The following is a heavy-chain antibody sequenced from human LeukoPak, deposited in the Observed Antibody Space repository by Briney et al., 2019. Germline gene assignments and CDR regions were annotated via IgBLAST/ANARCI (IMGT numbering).Heavy chain of an antibody. J-gene: IGHJ6*02. CDR2: IIPILGIA. Sequence: EASVKVSCKASGGTFSSYAISWVRQAPGQGLEWMGRIIPILGIANYAQKFQGRVTITADKSTSTAYMELSSLRSDDTAVYYCARDLSSGSQRGSYYGMDVWGQGTTVTVSS. D-gene: IGHD1-26*01. CDR3: ARDLSSGSQRGSYYGMDV. V-gene: IGHV1-69*04. CDR1: GGTFSSYA.